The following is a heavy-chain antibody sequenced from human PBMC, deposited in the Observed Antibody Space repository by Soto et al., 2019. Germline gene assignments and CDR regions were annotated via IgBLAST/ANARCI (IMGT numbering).Heavy chain of an antibody. CDR1: GGSISSSSYY. Sequence: ETLSLTCTVSGGSISSSSYYWGWIRQPPGKGLEWIGCIYYSGRTNYNPSLKSRVTISVDTSKNQFSLKLSSVTAADTAVYYCARDYRASYPAYYYYGMDVWGQGTTVTVSS. CDR2: IYYSGRT. J-gene: IGHJ6*02. V-gene: IGHV4-39*07. CDR3: ARDYRASYPAYYYYGMDV. D-gene: IGHD3-16*02.